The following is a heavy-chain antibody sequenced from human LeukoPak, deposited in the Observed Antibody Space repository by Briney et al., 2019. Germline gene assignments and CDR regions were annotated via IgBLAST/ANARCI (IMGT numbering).Heavy chain of an antibody. CDR1: GGSISSYY. Sequence: SETLSLTCTVSGGSISSYYWSWIRQPPGKGLEWIGYIYYSRSTNYNPSLKSRVTISVDTSKNQFSLKLSSVTAADTAVYYCARDYYDSRGEAFDIWGLGTMVTVSS. D-gene: IGHD3-22*01. CDR2: IYYSRST. V-gene: IGHV4-59*01. CDR3: ARDYYDSRGEAFDI. J-gene: IGHJ3*02.